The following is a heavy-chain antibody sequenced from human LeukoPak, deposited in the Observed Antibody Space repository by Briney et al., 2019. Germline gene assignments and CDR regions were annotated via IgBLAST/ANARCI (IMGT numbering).Heavy chain of an antibody. D-gene: IGHD2-15*01. CDR3: TRDQIYCSGGYCYFEH. V-gene: IGHV3-74*01. J-gene: IGHJ4*02. Sequence: GGSLRLSCAASGFAFSSYWMHWVRQAPGKGLVWVSRISSDGSSTSYADSVKGRFTISRDNAKNTLYLQMNSLRAEDTAVYYCTRDQIYCSGGYCYFEHWGQGTLVTASP. CDR2: ISSDGSST. CDR1: GFAFSSYW.